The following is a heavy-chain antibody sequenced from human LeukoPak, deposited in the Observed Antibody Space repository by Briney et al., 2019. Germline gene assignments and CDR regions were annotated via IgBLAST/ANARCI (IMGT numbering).Heavy chain of an antibody. CDR2: ISGSGGST. Sequence: PGGSLRLSCAASGCTFSSYAMSWVRQAPGKGLEWVSAISGSGGSTYYADSVKGRFTISRDNSKNTLYLQMNSLIAEDTAVYYCAKDDCSSTSCYSPHYWGQGTLVTVSS. CDR3: AKDDCSSTSCYSPHY. V-gene: IGHV3-23*01. CDR1: GCTFSSYA. J-gene: IGHJ4*02. D-gene: IGHD2-2*01.